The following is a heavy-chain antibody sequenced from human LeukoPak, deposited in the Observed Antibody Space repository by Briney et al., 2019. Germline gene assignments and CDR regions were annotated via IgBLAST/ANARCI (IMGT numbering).Heavy chain of an antibody. CDR1: GFTFSSYE. D-gene: IGHD4-23*01. CDR3: ARYYGGNSACDY. Sequence: GGSLRLSCAASGFTFSSYEMNWVRQAPGKGLEWVSYISSSIITIYYADSVKGRFTISRDNAKNSLYLQMNSLRAEDTAVYYCARYYGGNSACDYWGQGTLVTVSS. J-gene: IGHJ4*02. V-gene: IGHV3-48*01. CDR2: ISSSIITI.